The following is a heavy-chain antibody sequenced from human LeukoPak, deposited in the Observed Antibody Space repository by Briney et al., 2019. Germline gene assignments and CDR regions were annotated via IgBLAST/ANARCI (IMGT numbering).Heavy chain of an antibody. J-gene: IGHJ3*02. CDR1: GYSFTSYW. V-gene: IGHV5-51*01. CDR2: IYPGDSDT. D-gene: IGHD4-23*01. Sequence: PGESLEIXCKGSGYSFTSYWIGWGRQLPGKGVEWRGIIYPGDSDTRYSPSFQGQVTISADKSISTAYLQWSSLKASDTAMYYCATHGGNSESNAFDIWGQGTMVTVSS. CDR3: ATHGGNSESNAFDI.